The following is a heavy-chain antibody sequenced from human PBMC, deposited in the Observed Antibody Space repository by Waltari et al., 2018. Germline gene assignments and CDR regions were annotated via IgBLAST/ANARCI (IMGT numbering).Heavy chain of an antibody. J-gene: IGHJ4*02. V-gene: IGHV3-53*01. D-gene: IGHD6-13*01. CDR1: GFPVRSSH. CDR3: ARDLGYSSSWGY. Sequence: EVQLVESGGGLIQPGGSLSLSCAASGFPVRSSHMTWVRQAPGKGLELVSLIYSSGTTYYIDSVKGRFTISRDISKNTLYLQMNSLRAEDTAVYYCARDLGYSSSWGYWGQGTLVTVSS. CDR2: IYSSGTT.